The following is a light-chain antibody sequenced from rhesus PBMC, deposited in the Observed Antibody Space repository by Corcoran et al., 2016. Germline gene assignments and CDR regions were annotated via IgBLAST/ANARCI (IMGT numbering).Light chain of an antibody. V-gene: IGKV1S17*01. J-gene: IGKJ3*01. CDR2: AAS. CDR1: QGLSNN. Sequence: DIQMTQSPSSLSASVGDRVTITCQASQGLSNNLDWYQQEPGKVPKLLIYAASTLQSGVPSRFSGSGSGTDFTLTSSSLRPEDVATYYCQHDYGIFAFGHVTKRDIK. CDR3: QHDYGIFA.